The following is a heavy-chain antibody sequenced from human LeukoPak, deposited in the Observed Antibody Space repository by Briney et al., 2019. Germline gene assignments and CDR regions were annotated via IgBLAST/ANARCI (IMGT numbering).Heavy chain of an antibody. V-gene: IGHV4-59*01. CDR3: ARGLLEYQLLADYYYYMDV. D-gene: IGHD2-2*01. CDR2: IYYSGST. J-gene: IGHJ6*03. CDR1: GGSISSYY. Sequence: SETLSLTCTVSGGSISSYYWSWIRQPPGKGLEWIGYIYYSGSTNYNPSLKSRVTISVDTSKNQFSLKLSSVTAADTAVYYCARGLLEYQLLADYYYYMDVWGKGTTVTVSS.